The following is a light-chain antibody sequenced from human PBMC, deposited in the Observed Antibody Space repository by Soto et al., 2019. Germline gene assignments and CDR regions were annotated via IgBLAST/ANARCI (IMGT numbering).Light chain of an antibody. J-gene: IGLJ3*02. CDR2: LEGSGSY. CDR3: ETWDSNIWV. CDR1: SAHSSYI. Sequence: QSALTQSSSASASLGSSVKLTCTLSSAHSSYIIAWHQQQPGKAPRYLMKLEGSGSYNKGSGVPDRFSGSSSGADRYLTISNLQFEDEADYYCETWDSNIWVFGGGTKLTVL. V-gene: IGLV4-60*02.